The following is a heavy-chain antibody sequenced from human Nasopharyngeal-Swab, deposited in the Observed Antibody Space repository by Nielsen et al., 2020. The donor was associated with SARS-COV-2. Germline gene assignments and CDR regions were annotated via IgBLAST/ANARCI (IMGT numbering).Heavy chain of an antibody. Sequence: WIRQPPGKGLEWVSSISSSSSYIYYADSVKGRFTISGDNAKNSLYLQMNSLRAEDTAVYYCARDNHCSSTSCYLWFSAYYYYMDVWGKGTTVT. CDR2: ISSSSSYI. D-gene: IGHD2-2*01. V-gene: IGHV3-21*01. J-gene: IGHJ6*03. CDR3: ARDNHCSSTSCYLWFSAYYYYMDV.